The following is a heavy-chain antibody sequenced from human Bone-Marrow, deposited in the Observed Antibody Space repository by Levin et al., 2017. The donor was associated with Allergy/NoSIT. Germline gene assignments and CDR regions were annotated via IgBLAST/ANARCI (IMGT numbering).Heavy chain of an antibody. Sequence: GGSLRLSCTASGFSSSSYALRWVRQAPGKGLEWVSDISGSGGETDYSDSVRGRFIISRDNSRNTVYLQMNSLRAEDTAIYYCASSGYCSGGNCLPYDYYFDYWGQGTRVTVSS. V-gene: IGHV3-23*01. J-gene: IGHJ4*02. CDR1: GFSSSSYA. D-gene: IGHD2-15*01. CDR3: ASSGYCSGGNCLPYDYYFDY. CDR2: ISGSGGET.